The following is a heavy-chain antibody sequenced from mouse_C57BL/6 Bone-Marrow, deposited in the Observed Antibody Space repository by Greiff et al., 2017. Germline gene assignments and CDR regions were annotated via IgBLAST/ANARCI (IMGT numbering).Heavy chain of an antibody. CDR2: ISDGGSYT. CDR1: GFTFSSYA. V-gene: IGHV5-4*01. D-gene: IGHD1-1*01. J-gene: IGHJ1*03. Sequence: EVQLVESGGGLVKPGGSLKLSCAASGFTFSSYAMSWVRQTPEKRLEWVATISDGGSYTYYPDHVQGRFTISRDNAKNNLYLQMSHLKSEDTAMYYCARDGYYGSRDFDVWGTGTTVTVSS. CDR3: ARDGYYGSRDFDV.